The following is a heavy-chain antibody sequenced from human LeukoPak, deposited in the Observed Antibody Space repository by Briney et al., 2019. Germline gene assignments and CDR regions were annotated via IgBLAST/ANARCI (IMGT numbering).Heavy chain of an antibody. Sequence: PSETLSLTCTVSGGSISSSSYYWGWIRQPPGKGLEWIGSIYYSGSTYYNPSLKSRVTISVDTSKNQFSLKLSSVTAADTAVYYCARHRYSSTWGDYYYYYMDVWGKGTTVTISS. V-gene: IGHV4-39*01. CDR3: ARHRYSSTWGDYYYYYMDV. J-gene: IGHJ6*03. CDR1: GGSISSSSYY. CDR2: IYYSGST. D-gene: IGHD6-13*01.